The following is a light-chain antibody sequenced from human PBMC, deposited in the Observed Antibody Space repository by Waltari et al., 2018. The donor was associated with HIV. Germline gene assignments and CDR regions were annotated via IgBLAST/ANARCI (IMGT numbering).Light chain of an antibody. CDR1: SSNLGAGHD. CDR2: GNN. V-gene: IGLV1-40*01. CDR3: QSYGSSLSGPVV. Sequence: QSVLTQPPSVSGAPGPRVTISRTGSSSNLGAGHDVHWYQQLPGTAPKLLIYGNNNRPSGVPDRFSGSKSGTSASLAITGLQAEDEADYFCQSYGSSLSGPVVFGGGTKLTLL. J-gene: IGLJ2*01.